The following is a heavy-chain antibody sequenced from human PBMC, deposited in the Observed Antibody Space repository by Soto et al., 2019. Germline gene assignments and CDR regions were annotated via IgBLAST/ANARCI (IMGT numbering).Heavy chain of an antibody. D-gene: IGHD3-3*01. V-gene: IGHV4-59*12. CDR1: GGSISSYY. CDR3: ARGFRGITIFGVVIIPYFDY. J-gene: IGHJ4*02. Sequence: SETLSLTCTVSGGSISSYYWSWIRQPPGKGLEWIGYIYYSGSTNYNPSLKSRVTISVDTSKNQFSLKLSSVTAADTAVYYCARGFRGITIFGVVIIPYFDYWGQGTLVTVSS. CDR2: IYYSGST.